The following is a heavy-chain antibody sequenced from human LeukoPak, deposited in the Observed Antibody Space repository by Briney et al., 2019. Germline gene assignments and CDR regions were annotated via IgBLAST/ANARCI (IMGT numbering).Heavy chain of an antibody. J-gene: IGHJ6*04. Sequence: PSETLSLTCTVSGVSFSSSDWWTWVRQPPGKGLEWVGEIFYSGSTNYNPSLKSRVTISIDRSKNHFSLKLSSVTAADTAVYYCARDLHPYGLDVWGKGTTVTVSS. V-gene: IGHV4-4*02. CDR3: ARDLHPYGLDV. CDR2: IFYSGST. CDR1: GVSFSSSDW.